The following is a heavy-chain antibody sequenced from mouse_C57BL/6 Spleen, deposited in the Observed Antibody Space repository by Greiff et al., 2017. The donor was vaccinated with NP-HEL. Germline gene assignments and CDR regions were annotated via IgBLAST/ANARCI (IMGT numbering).Heavy chain of an antibody. J-gene: IGHJ4*01. CDR1: GYTFTSYW. D-gene: IGHD1-1*01. CDR3: AREREGEYYRTGAMDN. V-gene: IGHV1-72*01. CDR2: IDPNSGGT. Sequence: QVQLQQPGAELVKPGASVKLSCKASGYTFTSYWMHWVKQRPGRGLEWIGRIDPNSGGTKYNEKFKSKATLTVDKPSSTAYMQLSSLTSEDSAVYYSAREREGEYYRTGAMDNGGQGTSVTVSS.